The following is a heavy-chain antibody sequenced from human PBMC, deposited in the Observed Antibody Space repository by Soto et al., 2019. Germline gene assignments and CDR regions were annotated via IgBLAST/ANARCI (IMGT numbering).Heavy chain of an antibody. CDR3: ARWSRAARTFDY. CDR2: IYWNDDK. D-gene: IGHD6-6*01. V-gene: IGHV2-5*01. J-gene: IGHJ4*02. CDR1: GFSLSTSGVG. Sequence: QITWNESGPTLVKPTQTLTLTCTFSGFSLSTSGVGVGWIRQPPGKALEWLELIYWNDDKRYSPSLKRRLTITKDTSKNQVVLTMTNMDPVDTATYYCARWSRAARTFDYWGQGTLVTVSS.